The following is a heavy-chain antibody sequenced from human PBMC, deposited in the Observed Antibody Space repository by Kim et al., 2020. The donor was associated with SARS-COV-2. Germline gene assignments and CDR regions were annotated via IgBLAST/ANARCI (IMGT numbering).Heavy chain of an antibody. D-gene: IGHD3-10*01. CDR1: GFTFSTYA. CDR2: IRGSGDKT. J-gene: IGHJ4*02. Sequence: GGSLRLSCAASGFTFSTYAMTWVRQAPGKGLEWVSAIRGSGDKTYYADSVKGRFTISRDNSENTLLLRMNSLRAEDTAVYYCAKFSARGGWFGELFFGVVDYWGQGILVTVSS. V-gene: IGHV3-23*01. CDR3: AKFSARGGWFGELFFGVVDY.